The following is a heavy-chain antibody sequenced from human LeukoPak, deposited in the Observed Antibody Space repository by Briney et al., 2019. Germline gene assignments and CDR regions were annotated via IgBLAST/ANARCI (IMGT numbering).Heavy chain of an antibody. CDR3: ARDGFSGRFDP. J-gene: IGHJ5*02. D-gene: IGHD3-10*01. CDR2: INPNSGGT. Sequence: ASVRVSCKASGYTFTDYYIHWVRQAPGQGLEWMGWINPNSGGTKYGQKFQGRVTMTRDTSISTAYMELSRLRSDDTAVYYCARDGFSGRFDPWGQGTLVTVSS. V-gene: IGHV1-2*02. CDR1: GYTFTDYY.